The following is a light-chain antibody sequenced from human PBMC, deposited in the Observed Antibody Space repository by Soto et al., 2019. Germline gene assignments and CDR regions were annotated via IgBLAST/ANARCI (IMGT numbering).Light chain of an antibody. Sequence: QSVLAQPPSASGSPGQSVTISCTGTSSDVGGYNYVSWYQQHPGKAPKLMIYEVNKRPSGVPDRFSGSKSGSTASLTVSGLQAEDEADYYCSSYAGGNNWVFGGGTQLTVL. V-gene: IGLV2-8*01. CDR3: SSYAGGNNWV. J-gene: IGLJ3*02. CDR2: EVN. CDR1: SSDVGGYNY.